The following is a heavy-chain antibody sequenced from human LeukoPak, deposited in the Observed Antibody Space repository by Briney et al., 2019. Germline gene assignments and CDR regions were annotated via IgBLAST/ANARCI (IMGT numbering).Heavy chain of an antibody. CDR3: ARVLQMATFSGAQAH. CDR2: IYPGDSDT. CDR1: GYSFTKYW. J-gene: IGHJ4*02. D-gene: IGHD5-24*01. V-gene: IGHV5-51*01. Sequence: GESPKISCKASGYSFTKYWIGWVRQMPGKGLEWMGIIYPGDSDTRYSPSFQGQVTISADKSISTAYLQWSSLEASDTAIYYCARVLQMATFSGAQAHWGQGTLVTVSS.